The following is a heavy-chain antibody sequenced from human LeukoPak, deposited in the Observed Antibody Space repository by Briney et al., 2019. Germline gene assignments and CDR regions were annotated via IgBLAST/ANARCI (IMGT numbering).Heavy chain of an antibody. D-gene: IGHD3-10*01. CDR3: ARTEGTWYFDL. J-gene: IGHJ2*01. Sequence: PGGSLRLSCAASGFTFSAYSMNWVRQAPGKGLEWVSYISSWSSIIYYADSVKGRFTISGDNAKNSLYLQMNNLRAEDTAVYYCARTEGTWYFDLWGRGTLVTVSS. CDR2: ISSWSSII. CDR1: GFTFSAYS. V-gene: IGHV3-48*04.